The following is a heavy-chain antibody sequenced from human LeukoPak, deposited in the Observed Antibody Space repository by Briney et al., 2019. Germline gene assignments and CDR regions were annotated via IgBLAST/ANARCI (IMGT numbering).Heavy chain of an antibody. CDR2: TSGSGSST. CDR1: GFTFSSYA. Sequence: GGSLRLSCAASGFTFSSYALSWVRQAPGKGLEWVSATSGSGSSTYYRDSVKGRFTISRDNSKNTLYLQMNSLRAEGTAVYYCARDHGDYLFDYWGQGTLVTVSS. D-gene: IGHD4-17*01. J-gene: IGHJ4*02. V-gene: IGHV3-23*01. CDR3: ARDHGDYLFDY.